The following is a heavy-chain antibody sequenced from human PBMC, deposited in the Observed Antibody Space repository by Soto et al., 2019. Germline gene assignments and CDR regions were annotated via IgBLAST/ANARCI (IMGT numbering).Heavy chain of an antibody. V-gene: IGHV4-39*01. Sequence: SETLALTCTVSGGSISSSSYYWGWIRQPPGKGLEWIGSIYYSGSTYYNPSLKSRVTISVDTSKNQFSLKLSSVTAADTAVYYCAGPDAPTGWDIDPWCQGTLVTVS. CDR1: GGSISSSSYY. D-gene: IGHD6-19*01. CDR2: IYYSGST. J-gene: IGHJ5*02. CDR3: AGPDAPTGWDIDP.